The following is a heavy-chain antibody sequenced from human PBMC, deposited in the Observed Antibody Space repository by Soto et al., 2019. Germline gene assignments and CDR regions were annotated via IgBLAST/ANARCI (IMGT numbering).Heavy chain of an antibody. CDR3: ARDSTIRDGDYGLVYYYYGMDV. Sequence: ASVKVSCKASGYTFTSYYMHWVRQAPGQGLEWMGIINPSGGSTSYAQKFQGRVTMTRDTSTSTVYMELSSLRSEDTAVYYCARDSTIRDGDYGLVYYYYGMDVWGQGTTVTVSS. D-gene: IGHD4-17*01. CDR2: INPSGGST. CDR1: GYTFTSYY. V-gene: IGHV1-46*01. J-gene: IGHJ6*02.